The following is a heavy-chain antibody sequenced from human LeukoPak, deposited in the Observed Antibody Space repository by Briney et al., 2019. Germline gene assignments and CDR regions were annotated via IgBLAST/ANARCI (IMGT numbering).Heavy chain of an antibody. CDR1: GYSFTSYW. Sequence: GESLKISCKGSGYSFTSYWIGWVRQMPGKGLEWMGIIYPGDSDTRYSPSFQGQVTISADKSISTAYLQWSSLKASDTAMYYCARLDGLAAAGTKGMDVWGQGTTVTVSS. J-gene: IGHJ6*02. CDR3: ARLDGLAAAGTKGMDV. D-gene: IGHD6-13*01. V-gene: IGHV5-51*01. CDR2: IYPGDSDT.